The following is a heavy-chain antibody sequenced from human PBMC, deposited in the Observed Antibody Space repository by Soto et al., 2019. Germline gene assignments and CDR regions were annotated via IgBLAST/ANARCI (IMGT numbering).Heavy chain of an antibody. CDR2: INHSGST. CDR1: GGSFSGYY. CDR3: SCAVGGAIDY. J-gene: IGHJ4*02. Sequence: SETLSLTCAVYGGSFSGYYWSWIRQPPGKGLEWIGEINHSGSTNYNPSLKSRVTISVGTSKNQFSLKLSSVAAADTAVYYCSCAVGGAIDYWGQGTLVTVSS. D-gene: IGHD1-26*01. V-gene: IGHV4-34*01.